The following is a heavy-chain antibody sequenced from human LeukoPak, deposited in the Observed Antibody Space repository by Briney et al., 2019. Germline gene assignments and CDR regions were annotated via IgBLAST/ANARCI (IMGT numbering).Heavy chain of an antibody. CDR1: GGSISSSSYY. V-gene: IGHV4-39*01. CDR2: IYYSGST. Sequence: PSETLSLTCTVSGGSISSSSYYWGWIRQPPGKGLEWIGSIYYSGSTYYNPSLKSRVTISVDTSKNQFSLKLSSVTAADTAVYYCARLGFRAARTFDYWGQGTLVTVSS. J-gene: IGHJ4*02. D-gene: IGHD6-6*01. CDR3: ARLGFRAARTFDY.